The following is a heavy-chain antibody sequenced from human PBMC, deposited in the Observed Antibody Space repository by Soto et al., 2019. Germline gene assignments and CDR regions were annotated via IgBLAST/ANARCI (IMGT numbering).Heavy chain of an antibody. V-gene: IGHV1-8*01. Sequence: QVQLVQAGAEVKKPGASVKFSGKASGYTFTSYDSSWVRQATGQGLEWMGWMNPNSGNTGYAQKFQRGVTLTRNTSRSTAYMELRSLRCEDTAVYYCARESYGLPYWGRGPMVTVSS. D-gene: IGHD5-18*01. J-gene: IGHJ4*02. CDR1: GYTFTSYD. CDR3: ARESYGLPY. CDR2: MNPNSGNT.